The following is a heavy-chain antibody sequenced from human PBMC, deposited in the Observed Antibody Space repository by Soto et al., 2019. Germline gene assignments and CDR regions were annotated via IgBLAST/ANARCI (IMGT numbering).Heavy chain of an antibody. D-gene: IGHD3-9*01. V-gene: IGHV3-30*03. J-gene: IGHJ6*02. CDR2: ISYDGSNK. CDR3: ASQFYDILTGPYYYYGMDA. CDR1: GFTFSSYG. Sequence: GGSLRLSCAASGFTFSSYGMHWVRQAPGKGLEWVAVISYDGSNKYYADSVKGRFTISRDNSKNTLYLQMNSLRAEDTAVYYCASQFYDILTGPYYYYGMDAWGQGTTVTVSS.